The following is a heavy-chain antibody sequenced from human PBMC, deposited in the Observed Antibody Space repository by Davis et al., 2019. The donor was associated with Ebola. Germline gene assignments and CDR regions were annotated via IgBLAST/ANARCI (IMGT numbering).Heavy chain of an antibody. J-gene: IGHJ5*02. D-gene: IGHD2-15*01. CDR3: ARANSGCTGGGCFSGHWFDP. CDR2: IGTIGGDT. V-gene: IGHV3-13*01. Sequence: GESLKISCAASGFTFSYYYMQLVRPAAGNGLEWVSGIGTIGGDTHYADSVKGRFTISRDDAKNSLNLQMDSRRAGDTAIKYCARANSGCTGGGCFSGHWFDPWGQGALVTGSS. CDR1: GFTFSYYY.